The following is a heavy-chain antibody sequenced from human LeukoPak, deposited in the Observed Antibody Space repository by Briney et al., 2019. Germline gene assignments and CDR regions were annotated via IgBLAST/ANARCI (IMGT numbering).Heavy chain of an antibody. CDR3: ARGLPSHKDYYDSSGYSRAYFDY. V-gene: IGHV4-34*01. D-gene: IGHD3-22*01. J-gene: IGHJ4*02. CDR2: INHSGST. CDR1: GGSFSGYY. Sequence: SETLSLTCAVYGGSFSGYYWSWIRQPPGKGLEWIGEINHSGSTNYNPSLKSRVTISVDTSKNQFSLKLSSVTAADTAVYYCARGLPSHKDYYDSSGYSRAYFDYWGQGTLVTVSS.